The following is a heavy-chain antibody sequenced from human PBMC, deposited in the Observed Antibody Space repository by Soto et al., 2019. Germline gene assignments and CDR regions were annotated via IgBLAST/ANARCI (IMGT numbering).Heavy chain of an antibody. V-gene: IGHV1-18*04. Sequence: ASVKVSCKASGYTFTSYGISWVRQAPGKGLEWMGWISAYNGNTNYAQKLQGRVTMTTNTSTSTAYMELRSLRSDDTAVYYCAIDRGYYYYSSGSSGYWGQGTLVTVSS. J-gene: IGHJ4*02. CDR3: AIDRGYYYYSSGSSGY. D-gene: IGHD3-22*01. CDR1: GYTFTSYG. CDR2: ISAYNGNT.